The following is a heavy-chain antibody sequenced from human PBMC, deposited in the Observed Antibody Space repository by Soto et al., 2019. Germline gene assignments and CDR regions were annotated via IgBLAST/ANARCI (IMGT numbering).Heavy chain of an antibody. J-gene: IGHJ6*03. Sequence: PSETLSLTCTVSGGSISSYYWSWIRQPPGKGLEWIGCICNSGSTNYNPSLKSRVTISVDTSKNQFSLKLSSVTAADTAVYYCATRAADYNFWSGYYSYYYFMDVWGKGTTVTV. V-gene: IGHV4-59*12. CDR3: ATRAADYNFWSGYYSYYYFMDV. D-gene: IGHD3-3*01. CDR2: ICNSGST. CDR1: GGSISSYY.